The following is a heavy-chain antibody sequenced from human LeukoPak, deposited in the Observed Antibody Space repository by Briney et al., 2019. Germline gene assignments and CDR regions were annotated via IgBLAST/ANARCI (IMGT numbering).Heavy chain of an antibody. CDR2: ISPYNGNT. D-gene: IGHD6-19*01. Sequence: ASVKVSCKASGYDFTSVGITWVRRAPGQGLEWMGWISPYNGNTRYAQKFQGRVAMTTDTSTTTAYMELGGLRFNDTAVYYCARAGSGSGWYFDYWGQGTLVTASS. J-gene: IGHJ4*02. CDR3: ARAGSGSGWYFDY. CDR1: GYDFTSVG. V-gene: IGHV1-18*01.